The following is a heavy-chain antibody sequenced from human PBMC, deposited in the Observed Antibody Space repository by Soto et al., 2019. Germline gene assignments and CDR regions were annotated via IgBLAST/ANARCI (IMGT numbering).Heavy chain of an antibody. D-gene: IGHD2-15*01. CDR1: GFTFSRSD. J-gene: IGHJ6*03. CDR2: IGIAGDT. V-gene: IGHV3-13*01. CDR3: VREACGSRGCSSWDYMDV. Sequence: EVQLVESGGGVVQPGGSLRLSCAASGFTFSRSDMHWVRQATGKGLEWVSAIGIAGDTYYSDSVKGRFTISRENAKNSLYLQMNSLGVADTAVYYCVREACGSRGCSSWDYMDVWGRGTTVTVSS.